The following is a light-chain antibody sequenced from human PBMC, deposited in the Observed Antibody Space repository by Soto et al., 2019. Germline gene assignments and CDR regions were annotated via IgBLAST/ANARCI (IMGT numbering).Light chain of an antibody. CDR2: EVS. V-gene: IGLV2-8*01. Sequence: QYVLTQPPSASGSPGQSVTISCTGTSSDVGKYDYVSWFQHHPGKAPKLIIYEVSKLPSGVPDRFSGSKSGNTASLTVSGLQAEDEADYYCSSYAGSNNLGVFGTGTKVTVL. CDR3: SSYAGSNNLGV. CDR1: SSDVGKYDY. J-gene: IGLJ1*01.